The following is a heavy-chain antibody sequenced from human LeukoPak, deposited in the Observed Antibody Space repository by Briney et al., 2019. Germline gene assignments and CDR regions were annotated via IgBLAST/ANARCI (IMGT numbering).Heavy chain of an antibody. CDR3: ARGGFGSSGYYSGFDP. CDR1: GFTFTSSA. J-gene: IGHJ5*02. V-gene: IGHV1-58*02. CDR2: IVVGSGNT. D-gene: IGHD3-22*01. Sequence: GASVKVSCKASGFTFTSSAMQWVRQARGQRLEWIGWIVVGSGNTNYAQKFQERVTITRDMSTSTAYMELSSLRSEDTAVYYCARGGFGSSGYYSGFDPWGQGTLVTVSS.